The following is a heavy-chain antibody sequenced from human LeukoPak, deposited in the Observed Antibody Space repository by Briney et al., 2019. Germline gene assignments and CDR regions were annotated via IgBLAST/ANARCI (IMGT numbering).Heavy chain of an antibody. CDR3: AIENRCTGSGCQADPSDY. J-gene: IGHJ4*02. CDR2: VYYNGAT. D-gene: IGHD2-8*02. Sequence: PSETLSLTCTVSGGSIGSTNYYWGWVRQPPGKGLEWIGTVYYNGATQYNPSLKSRLTISIDTSKNPFSLRLSSVTAADTAVYYCAIENRCTGSGCQADPSDYWGQGTLVTVSS. V-gene: IGHV4-39*02. CDR1: GGSIGSTNYY.